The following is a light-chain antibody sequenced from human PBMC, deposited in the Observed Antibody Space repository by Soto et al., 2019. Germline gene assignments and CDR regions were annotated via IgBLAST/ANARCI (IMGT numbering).Light chain of an antibody. Sequence: DIQMTQSPSTPSGSVGDRVSITCRASQTIRSRLDWYRQTPGKAPKTLSYAASRLQSGVQSLFISRGAGTECTRPISSLKHDDVATAECQHYNSYSEAFGQGTKVDI. J-gene: IGKJ1*01. CDR3: QHYNSYSEA. CDR2: AAS. CDR1: QTIRSR. V-gene: IGKV1-5*01.